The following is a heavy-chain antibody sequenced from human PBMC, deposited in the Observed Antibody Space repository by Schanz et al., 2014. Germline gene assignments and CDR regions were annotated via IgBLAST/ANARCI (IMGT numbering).Heavy chain of an antibody. CDR2: IYYSGST. CDR1: GYSINTSDW. J-gene: IGHJ3*02. D-gene: IGHD2-8*01. Sequence: QVQLQESGPGLVKPSDTLSLTCAVSGYSINTSDWWGWIRQPPGKGLEWIGYIYYSGSTYYNPSLKSRVTMSVDTSKNQSSLKLRSVTAVDTAVYYCASKGLTTDAFDIWGQGTMVTVSS. CDR3: ASKGLTTDAFDI. V-gene: IGHV4-28*07.